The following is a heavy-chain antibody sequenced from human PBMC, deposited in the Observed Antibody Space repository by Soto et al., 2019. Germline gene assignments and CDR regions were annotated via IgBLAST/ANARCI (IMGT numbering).Heavy chain of an antibody. V-gene: IGHV1-69*01. CDR3: ARAGGGYYGDYVGFGYY. CDR1: GGTFSSYA. CDR2: IIPIFGTA. Sequence: QVQLVQSGAEVKKPGSSVKVSCKASGGTFSSYAISWVRQAPGQGLEWMGGIIPIFGTANYAQKFQGRVTITADESTSTAYMELGSLRSEDTAVYYCARAGGGYYGDYVGFGYYWGQGTLVTVSS. J-gene: IGHJ4*02. D-gene: IGHD4-17*01.